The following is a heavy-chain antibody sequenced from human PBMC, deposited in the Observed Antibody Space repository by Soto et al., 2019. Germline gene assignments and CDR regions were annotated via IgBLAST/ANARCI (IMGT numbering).Heavy chain of an antibody. CDR1: GGSLSSGGYS. CDR3: ARGDSNSYSSDWFDP. Sequence: QTLSLTCAVSGGSLSSGGYSWSWIRQPPGKGLEWIGFIYDYGTTFYNPALKSRVTISIDKSKNQFSLEMKSVTAADTAVYYCARGDSNSYSSDWFDPWGHGTLVTVSS. D-gene: IGHD3-22*01. V-gene: IGHV4-30-2*01. CDR2: IYDYGTT. J-gene: IGHJ5*02.